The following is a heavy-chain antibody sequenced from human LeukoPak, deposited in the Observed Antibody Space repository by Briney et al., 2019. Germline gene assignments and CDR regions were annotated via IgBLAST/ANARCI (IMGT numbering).Heavy chain of an antibody. CDR3: ARRRAPTYYFDY. J-gene: IGHJ4*02. CDR1: GGSFSGYY. Sequence: SETLSLTCAVYGGSFSGYYWSWIRQPPGKGLEWIGSIYHSGSTYYNPSLKSRVTISVDTSKNQFSLKLSSVTAADTAVYYCARRRAPTYYFDYWGQGTLVTVSS. CDR2: IYHSGST. V-gene: IGHV4-34*01.